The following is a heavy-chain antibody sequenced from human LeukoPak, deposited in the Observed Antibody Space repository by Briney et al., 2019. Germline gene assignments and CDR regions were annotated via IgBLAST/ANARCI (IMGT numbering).Heavy chain of an antibody. Sequence: GGSLRLSCAASGFTFSSYAMSWVRQAPGKGLEWVSAISGSGGSTYYADSVKGRFTISRDNSKNALYLQMNSLRAEDTAVYYCASSRLGSSWYYGDYWGQGTLVTVFS. D-gene: IGHD6-13*01. CDR3: ASSRLGSSWYYGDY. CDR1: GFTFSSYA. J-gene: IGHJ4*02. V-gene: IGHV3-23*01. CDR2: ISGSGGST.